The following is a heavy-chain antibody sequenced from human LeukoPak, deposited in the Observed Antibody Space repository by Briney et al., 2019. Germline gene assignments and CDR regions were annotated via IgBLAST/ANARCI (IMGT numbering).Heavy chain of an antibody. CDR2: IIPIFGTA. V-gene: IGHV1-69*06. CDR1: GGTFSSYA. D-gene: IGHD4-17*01. CDR3: ARDYGDYVVPYYYYYMDV. J-gene: IGHJ6*03. Sequence: SVKVSCKASGGTFSSYAISWVRQAPGQGLEWMGGIIPIFGTANYAQKFQGRVTITADKSTSTAYMELSSLRSEDTAVYCCARDYGDYVVPYYYYYMDVWGKGTTVTVSS.